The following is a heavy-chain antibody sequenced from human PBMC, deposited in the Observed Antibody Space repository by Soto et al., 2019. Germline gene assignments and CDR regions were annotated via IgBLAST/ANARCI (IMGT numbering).Heavy chain of an antibody. J-gene: IGHJ4*02. Sequence: GESLKISCKGSGYSFTSYWISWVRQMPGKGLEWMGRIDPSDSYTNYSPSFQGHVTISADKSISTAYLQWSSLKASDTAMYYCARLGCSSTSCHLYVYWGQGTLVTVSS. V-gene: IGHV5-10-1*01. D-gene: IGHD2-2*01. CDR1: GYSFTSYW. CDR2: IDPSDSYT. CDR3: ARLGCSSTSCHLYVY.